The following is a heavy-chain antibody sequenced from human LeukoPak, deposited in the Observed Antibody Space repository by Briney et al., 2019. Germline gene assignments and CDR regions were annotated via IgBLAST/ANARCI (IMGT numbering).Heavy chain of an antibody. CDR1: GCTFSSYA. D-gene: IGHD3-22*01. CDR2: IIPIFGTA. V-gene: IGHV1-69*13. CDR3: ARERDYYDSSGYYCWFDP. Sequence: ASLKVSCKASGCTFSSYAISWVRQAPGQGLEWMGGIIPIFGTANYAQKFQGRVTITADESTSTAYMELSSLRSEDTAVYYCARERDYYDSSGYYCWFDPWGQGTLVTVSS. J-gene: IGHJ5*02.